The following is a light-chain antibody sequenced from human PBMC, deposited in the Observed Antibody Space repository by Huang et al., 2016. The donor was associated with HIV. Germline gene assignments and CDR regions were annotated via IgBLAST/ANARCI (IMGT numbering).Light chain of an antibody. Sequence: DIVLTQSPSTLSVFPGDKVTISCRASQNIKNYLAWYQQKPGQAPKLRIYDASNRPADVSGRFSASGSGTDFSLTINGLESEDFAIYYCQQRASRLTFGGGT. J-gene: IGKJ4*01. CDR2: DAS. V-gene: IGKV3-11*01. CDR3: QQRASRLT. CDR1: QNIKNY.